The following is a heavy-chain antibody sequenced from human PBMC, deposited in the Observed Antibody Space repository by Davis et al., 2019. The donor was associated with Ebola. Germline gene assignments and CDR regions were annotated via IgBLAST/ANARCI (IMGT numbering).Heavy chain of an antibody. J-gene: IGHJ4*02. D-gene: IGHD2-2*01. Sequence: GESLKISCAASGFTFSSYAMHWVRQAPGKGLEWVAVISYDGSNKYYADSVKGRFTISRDNSKNTLYLQMNSLRAEDTAVYYCAISNANDIVVVLWGQGTLVTVSS. CDR3: AISNANDIVVVL. CDR1: GFTFSSYA. V-gene: IGHV3-30-3*01. CDR2: ISYDGSNK.